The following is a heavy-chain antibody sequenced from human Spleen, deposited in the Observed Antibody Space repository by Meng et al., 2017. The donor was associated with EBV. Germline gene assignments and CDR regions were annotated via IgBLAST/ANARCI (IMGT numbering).Heavy chain of an antibody. CDR3: ARHGIVTSGAAIDY. D-gene: IGHD6-25*01. CDR2: MYYSGST. V-gene: IGHV4-39*01. CDR1: GGSIGRRGYY. J-gene: IGHJ4*02. Sequence: PVPVSAPRHVTPSDPSSLPFRDLGGSIGRRGYYWGWIRQPPGKGLEWIGSMYYSGSTSLKSRLTISVDASKNQFSLELSSVTAADTAVYYCARHGIVTSGAAIDYWGQGTLVTVSS.